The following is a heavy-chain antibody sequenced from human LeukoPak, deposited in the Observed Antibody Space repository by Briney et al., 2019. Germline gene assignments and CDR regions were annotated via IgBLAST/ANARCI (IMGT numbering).Heavy chain of an antibody. CDR2: IYHTGST. V-gene: IGHV4-38-2*02. J-gene: IGHJ5*02. CDR1: GYSISSGYY. CDR3: ARGYSSSWYLNWFDP. Sequence: PSETLSLTCTVSGYSISSGYYWARLRQTPVKGLEWIGNIYHTGSTYYNPSLKSRVTISVDTSRNQFSLKLNSVTAADTAVYYCARGYSSSWYLNWFDPWGQGTLVTVSS. D-gene: IGHD6-13*01.